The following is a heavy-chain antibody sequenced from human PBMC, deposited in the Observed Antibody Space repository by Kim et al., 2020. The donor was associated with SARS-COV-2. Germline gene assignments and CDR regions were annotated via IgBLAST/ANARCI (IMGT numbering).Heavy chain of an antibody. CDR1: GFTFSAYY. CDR2: ISSSSSTI. J-gene: IGHJ3*02. V-gene: IGHV3-11*01. D-gene: IGHD6-13*01. CDR3: ARVFRSSPGDAFVI. Sequence: GGSLRLSCAASGFTFSAYYMSWIRQAPGKGLEWVSYISSSSSTIYYADSVKGRFTISRDNAKNSLYLQMNSLRAEDTAVYYCARVFRSSPGDAFVICGQG.